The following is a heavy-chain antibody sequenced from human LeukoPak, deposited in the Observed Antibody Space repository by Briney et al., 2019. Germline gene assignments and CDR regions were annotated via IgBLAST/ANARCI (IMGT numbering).Heavy chain of an antibody. CDR1: GGSFSGYY. J-gene: IGHJ4*02. CDR2: INHSGST. CDR3: VRRKYYDFWSGYPYYFDY. Sequence: PSETLSLTCAVYGGSFSGYYWSWIRQPPGKGLEWIGEINHSGSTNYNPSLKSRVTISVDTSKNQFSLKLSSVTAADTAVYYCVRRKYYDFWSGYPYYFDYWGQGTLVTVSS. V-gene: IGHV4-34*01. D-gene: IGHD3-3*01.